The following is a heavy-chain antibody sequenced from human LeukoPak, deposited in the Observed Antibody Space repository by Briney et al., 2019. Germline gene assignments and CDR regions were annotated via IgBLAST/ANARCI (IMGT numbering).Heavy chain of an antibody. CDR2: IYYSATT. CDR1: GDSIRSSSND. J-gene: IGHJ4*02. V-gene: IGHV4-39*07. D-gene: IGHD1-26*01. CDR3: ARGRWEEDYYFDY. Sequence: NPTESLSLTWTVSGDSIRSSSNDWGWVGQPAGKGREWVGSIYYSATTYYNPSLKSRVTISVDTSKNQFSLKLSSVTAADTAVYYCARGRWEEDYYFDYWGQGTLVTVSS.